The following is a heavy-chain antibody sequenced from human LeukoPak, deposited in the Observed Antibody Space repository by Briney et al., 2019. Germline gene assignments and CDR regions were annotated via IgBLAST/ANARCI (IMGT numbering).Heavy chain of an antibody. CDR1: GFTFSSYA. CDR2: ISGSGGST. Sequence: GGSLRLSCAASGFTFSSYAMNWVRQAPGKGLEWVSVISGSGGSTYYAHSVKGRFTMSRDNSKNTLYLQMNSLRAEDTAVYYCAKERGNGVRGAFDIWGQGTMVTVSS. V-gene: IGHV3-23*01. D-gene: IGHD4-17*01. J-gene: IGHJ3*02. CDR3: AKERGNGVRGAFDI.